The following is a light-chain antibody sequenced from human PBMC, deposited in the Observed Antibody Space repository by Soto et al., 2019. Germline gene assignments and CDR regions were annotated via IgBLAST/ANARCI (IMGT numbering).Light chain of an antibody. V-gene: IGKV3-15*01. CDR1: QTISSD. J-gene: IGKJ2*01. CDR2: GAS. Sequence: EIVMTQSPATLSASPGERATLSCRASQTISSDFAWYQQKPGQSPRLLVYGASTRATGIPGRFSGSGSDLEFSLIISSLRSEGSAVYFCQQYARWPLAFGEGTKVEIK. CDR3: QQYARWPLA.